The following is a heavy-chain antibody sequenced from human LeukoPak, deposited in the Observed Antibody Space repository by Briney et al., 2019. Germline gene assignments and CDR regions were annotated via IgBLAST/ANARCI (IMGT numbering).Heavy chain of an antibody. D-gene: IGHD4-17*01. CDR2: INHSGST. CDR1: GGSFSGYY. Sequence: SETLSLTCAVYGGSFSGYYWSWIRQPSGKGLEWIGEINHSGSTNYNPSLKSRVTISVDTSKNQFSLKLSSVTAADTAVYFCARGRMDAYGDYGKFDYWGQGTLVTVSS. CDR3: ARGRMDAYGDYGKFDY. J-gene: IGHJ4*02. V-gene: IGHV4-34*01.